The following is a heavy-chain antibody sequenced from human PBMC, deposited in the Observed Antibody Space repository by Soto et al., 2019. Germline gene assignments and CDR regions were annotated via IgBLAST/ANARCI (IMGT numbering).Heavy chain of an antibody. J-gene: IGHJ6*03. Sequence: SETLSLTCTVSGGSISSYYWSWIRQPPGKGLEWIGYIYYSGSTNYNPSLKSRVTISVDTSKNQFSLKLSSVTAADTAVYYCARLGAARPPHYCYYYMDVWGKGTTVTVSS. V-gene: IGHV4-59*08. D-gene: IGHD6-6*01. CDR3: ARLGAARPPHYCYYYMDV. CDR1: GGSISSYY. CDR2: IYYSGST.